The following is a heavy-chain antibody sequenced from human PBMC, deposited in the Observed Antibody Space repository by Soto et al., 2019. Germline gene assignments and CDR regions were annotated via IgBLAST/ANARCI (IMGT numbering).Heavy chain of an antibody. Sequence: EVQLLESGGGLVQPGGSLRLTCAGSGFTSSNYAMSWVRQAPGKGLEWVSGISATGISTYYADYVKARFTISRNNSKNMLYLQMNSLRAEDTAVYYCAKDRHGGYCSGTNCYLVRWGRGTLVTVSS. CDR2: ISATGIST. D-gene: IGHD2-2*01. V-gene: IGHV3-23*01. CDR1: GFTSSNYA. J-gene: IGHJ4*02. CDR3: AKDRHGGYCSGTNCYLVR.